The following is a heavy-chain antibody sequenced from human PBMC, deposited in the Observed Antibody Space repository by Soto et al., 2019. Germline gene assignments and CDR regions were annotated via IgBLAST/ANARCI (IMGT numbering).Heavy chain of an antibody. CDR2: ISYDGSKK. J-gene: IGHJ4*02. Sequence: GGTLRLSCAASGFSFSSYGMNWVRQAPGKGLEWVAVISYDGSKKYYADSVKGRFAISRDNGKNTLYLQMNSLRAEDTAVYYCARGTSSARDYWGQGVLVP. CDR1: GFSFSSYG. V-gene: IGHV3-33*05. D-gene: IGHD2-8*01. CDR3: ARGTSSARDY.